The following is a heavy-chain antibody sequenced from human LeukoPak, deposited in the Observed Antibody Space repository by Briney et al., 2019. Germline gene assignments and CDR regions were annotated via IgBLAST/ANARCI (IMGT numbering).Heavy chain of an antibody. D-gene: IGHD2-8*01. CDR3: ARVTNGIWFDY. V-gene: IGHV3-66*01. CDR1: GFTVSSNY. CDR2: IYSGGST. J-gene: IGHJ4*02. Sequence: GGSLRLSCAASGFTVSSNYMSWVRQAPGKGLEWVSVIYSGGSTYYADSVKGRFTISRDNSKNTLYLQMNSLRAEDTAVYYCARVTNGIWFDYWGQGTLVTVSS.